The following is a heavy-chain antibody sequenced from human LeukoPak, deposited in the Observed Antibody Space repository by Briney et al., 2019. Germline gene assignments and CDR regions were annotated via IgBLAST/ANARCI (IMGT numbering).Heavy chain of an antibody. J-gene: IGHJ3*02. V-gene: IGHV3-23*01. CDR1: GSTFTSYA. CDR2: ISGSGGST. D-gene: IGHD7-27*01. CDR3: AKAARTGDAFDI. Sequence: GGSLRLSCAASGSTFTSYAMSWVRQAPGKGLEWVSAISGSGGSTYYADSVKGRFTISKDNSKNTLFLQMNSVRAEDAAVYYCAKAARTGDAFDIWGQGTMVTVSS.